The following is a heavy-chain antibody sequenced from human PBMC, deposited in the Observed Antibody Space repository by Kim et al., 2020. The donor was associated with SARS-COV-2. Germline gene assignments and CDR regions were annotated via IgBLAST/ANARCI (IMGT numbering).Heavy chain of an antibody. CDR3: AKRGVDAVMGRLCDY. J-gene: IGHJ4*02. V-gene: IGHV3-23*01. CDR2: ITGNGAVT. CDR1: GFTFSTYG. Sequence: GGSLRLSCAASGFTFSTYGMSWVRQAPGKGLEWVSAITGNGAVTYYVDSVKGRFAISRDNSKNTLYLQMNSLRAEDTAIYYCAKRGVDAVMGRLCDYWGQGTLVTVSS. D-gene: IGHD5-18*01.